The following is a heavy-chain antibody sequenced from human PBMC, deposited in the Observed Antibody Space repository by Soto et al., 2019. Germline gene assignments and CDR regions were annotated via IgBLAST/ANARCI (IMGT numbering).Heavy chain of an antibody. Sequence: DLVESGVGLVQPGGSLRLSCSASGFPWSIHWMNWVRQAPGKGLEWVANLNQNGSEKYYVDSVKGRFTISRDNDKNSLSLQMYSLRAADTVVYYCAGGSYWGQGTLVSVSS. J-gene: IGHJ4*02. CDR2: LNQNGSEK. CDR3: AGGSY. V-gene: IGHV3-7*01. D-gene: IGHD3-10*01. CDR1: GFPWSIHW.